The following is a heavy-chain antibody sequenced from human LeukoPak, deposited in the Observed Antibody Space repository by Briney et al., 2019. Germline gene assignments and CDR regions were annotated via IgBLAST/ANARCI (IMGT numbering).Heavy chain of an antibody. V-gene: IGHV3-23*01. CDR1: GFTFSSYA. CDR3: ARCCRDAGDY. Sequence: GGSLRLSCAASGFTFSSYAMSWVRQAPGKGLEWVSVISGSGDSTYHADSVKGRFTISRDNSKSTLYLQMNSLRVEDTAVYYCARCCRDAGDYLGQGTLVTVSS. D-gene: IGHD2-15*01. J-gene: IGHJ4*02. CDR2: ISGSGDST.